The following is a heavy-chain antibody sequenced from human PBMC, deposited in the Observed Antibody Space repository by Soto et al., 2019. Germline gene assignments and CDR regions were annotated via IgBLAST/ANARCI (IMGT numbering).Heavy chain of an antibody. CDR2: NSAYNGNT. Sequence: ASVKVSCKASGYTFTSYGISWVRQAPGQGLEWMGWNSAYNGNTNYAQKLQGRVTMTTDTSTSTAYMELRSMRSDDTAVYYWARDLRSYSTYHFRSGYYGSSSYFESWGQGTLVTV. V-gene: IGHV1-18*01. J-gene: IGHJ4*02. CDR3: ARDLRSYSTYHFRSGYYGSSSYFES. D-gene: IGHD3-3*01. CDR1: GYTFTSYG.